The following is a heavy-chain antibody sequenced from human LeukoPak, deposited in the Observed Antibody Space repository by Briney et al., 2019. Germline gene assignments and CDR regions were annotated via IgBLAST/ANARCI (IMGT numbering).Heavy chain of an antibody. CDR3: ARVGVFSSSWLLH. CDR1: GFTFSSYW. CDR2: IKQDGSEK. J-gene: IGHJ4*02. V-gene: IGHV3-7*01. D-gene: IGHD6-13*01. Sequence: GGSLRLSCAASGFTFSSYWMSWVRQAPGKGLEWVANIKQDGSEKYYVDSVKGRFTISRDNAKNSLYLQMNSLRAEDTAVYYCARVGVFSSSWLLHWGQGTLVTVSS.